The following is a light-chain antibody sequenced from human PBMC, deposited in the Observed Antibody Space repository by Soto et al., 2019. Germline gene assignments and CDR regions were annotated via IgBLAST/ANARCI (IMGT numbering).Light chain of an antibody. J-gene: IGKJ4*01. V-gene: IGKV3-11*01. CDR3: QQGSNWPPGLT. CDR1: QSVSTY. Sequence: EIVLTQSPATLSLSPGERATLSCRASQSVSTYLAWYQQKPGQAPRLLIYDASNRATGIPARFSGSGSGTDFTLTISSLEAEDFAVYYCQQGSNWPPGLTFGGGSKVEIK. CDR2: DAS.